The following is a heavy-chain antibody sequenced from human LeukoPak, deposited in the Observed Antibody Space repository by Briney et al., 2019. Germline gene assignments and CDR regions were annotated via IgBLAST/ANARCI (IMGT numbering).Heavy chain of an antibody. CDR3: ARSSSWYQIDY. CDR1: GGSISSYY. D-gene: IGHD6-13*01. Sequence: PSETLSLTCTVSGGSISSYYWSWIRQPPGKGLEWIGYIYYSGSTNYNPSLKSRVTISVDTSKNQFSLKLSSVTAADTAVYYCARSSSWYQIDYWGQGTLVTVSS. V-gene: IGHV4-59*01. J-gene: IGHJ4*02. CDR2: IYYSGST.